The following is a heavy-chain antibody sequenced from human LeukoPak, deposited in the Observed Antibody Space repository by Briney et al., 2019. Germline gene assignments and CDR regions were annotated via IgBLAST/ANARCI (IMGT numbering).Heavy chain of an antibody. Sequence: SETLSLTCTVSGGSISSSNYYWGWIRQPPGKGLEWIGSILYSGSTYYNPSLTSRVTISVDTSKNQFSLKLSSVTAADTAVYYCARGGYSSSPLDYYMDVWGKGTTVTISS. V-gene: IGHV4-39*07. CDR3: ARGGYSSSPLDYYMDV. J-gene: IGHJ6*03. D-gene: IGHD6-13*01. CDR1: GGSISSSNYY. CDR2: ILYSGST.